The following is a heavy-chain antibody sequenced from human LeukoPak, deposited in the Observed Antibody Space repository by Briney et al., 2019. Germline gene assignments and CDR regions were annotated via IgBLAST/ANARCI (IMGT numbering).Heavy chain of an antibody. CDR1: GFTFSSYG. Sequence: GGSLRLSCAASGFTFSSYGMHWVRQAPGKGLEWVAVISYDGSNKYYADSVKGRFTISRDNSKNTLYLQMNSLRAEDTAVYYCASGRGRRYYYYYMDVWGKGTTVTVSS. J-gene: IGHJ6*03. D-gene: IGHD3-10*01. CDR2: ISYDGSNK. V-gene: IGHV3-30*03. CDR3: ASGRGRRYYYYYMDV.